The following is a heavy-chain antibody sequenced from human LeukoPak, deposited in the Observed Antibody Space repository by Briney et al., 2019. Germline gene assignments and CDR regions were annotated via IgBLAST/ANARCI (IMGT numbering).Heavy chain of an antibody. CDR1: GGSISSGGYS. V-gene: IGHV4-30-2*01. J-gene: IGHJ6*02. D-gene: IGHD4-23*01. Sequence: SQTLSLTCAVSGGSISSGGYSWSWIRQPPGKGLEWIGYIYHSGSTYYNPSLKSRVTISVDRSKNQFSQKLSSVTAADTAVYYCARDMVTPGGYYYYGMDVWGQGTTVTVSS. CDR2: IYHSGST. CDR3: ARDMVTPGGYYYYGMDV.